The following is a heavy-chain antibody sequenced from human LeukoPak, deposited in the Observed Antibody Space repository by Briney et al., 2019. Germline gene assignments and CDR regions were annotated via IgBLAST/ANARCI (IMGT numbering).Heavy chain of an antibody. Sequence: ASVKVSCKASQYTFTDYAVHWVRQAPGQRLEWMGWINAGNGKTKYSQSFQGRVTITRDTSATTAYMELSSLTSEDTAVYYCARHEAQDFDYWGQGTLVTVSS. CDR3: ARHEAQDFDY. J-gene: IGHJ4*02. CDR1: QYTFTDYA. CDR2: INAGNGKT. V-gene: IGHV1-3*01.